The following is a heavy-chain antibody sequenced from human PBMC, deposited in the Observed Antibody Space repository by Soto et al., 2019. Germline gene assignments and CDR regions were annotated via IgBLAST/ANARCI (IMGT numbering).Heavy chain of an antibody. CDR2: IIPIFGTA. Sequence: QVQLVQSGAEVKKPGSSVKVSCKASGGTFSSYAISWVRQAPGQGLEWMGGIIPIFGTANYAQKFQGRVTITADESTSTAYMELSSLRSEDTAVYYCARDRLPLYDSSGYFPSGFDYWGQGTLVTVSS. J-gene: IGHJ4*02. CDR3: ARDRLPLYDSSGYFPSGFDY. V-gene: IGHV1-69*01. CDR1: GGTFSSYA. D-gene: IGHD3-22*01.